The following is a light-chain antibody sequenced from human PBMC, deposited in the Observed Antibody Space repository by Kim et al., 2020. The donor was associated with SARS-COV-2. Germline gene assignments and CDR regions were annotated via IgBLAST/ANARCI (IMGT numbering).Light chain of an antibody. CDR3: QQHNSYPFT. J-gene: IGKJ4*01. V-gene: IGKV1-5*01. CDR1: QSISSW. CDR2: HAS. Sequence: SASVGGRVTITCRASQSISSWLAWYQQKPGKAPNLLIYHASSLESGVPSRFSGSGSGTEFTLTISSLQPDDSATYYCQQHNSYPFTFGGGTKLEI.